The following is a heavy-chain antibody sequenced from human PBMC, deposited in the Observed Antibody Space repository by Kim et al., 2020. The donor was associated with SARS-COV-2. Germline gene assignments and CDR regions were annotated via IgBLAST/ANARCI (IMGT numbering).Heavy chain of an antibody. D-gene: IGHD6-19*01. J-gene: IGHJ4*02. Sequence: SQTLSLTCAISGDSVSSNSAAWNWIRQSPSRGLEWLGRTYYRSKWYNDYAVSVKSRITINPDTSKNQFSLQLNSVTPEDTAVYYCARGPEQWLVRGGSYFDYWGQGTLVTVSS. CDR1: GDSVSSNSAA. V-gene: IGHV6-1*01. CDR3: ARGPEQWLVRGGSYFDY. CDR2: TYYRSKWYN.